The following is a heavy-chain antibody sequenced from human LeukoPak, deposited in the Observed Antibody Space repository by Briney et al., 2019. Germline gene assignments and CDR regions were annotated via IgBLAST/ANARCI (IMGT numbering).Heavy chain of an antibody. J-gene: IGHJ5*02. Sequence: GASVKVSCKASGYTFTSYGISWVRQAPGQGLEWMGWISAYNGNTNYAQKLQGRVTMTTDTSTSTAYMELRSLRSDDTAVYYCARFRVVPAASDWFDPWGQGTLVTVSS. V-gene: IGHV1-18*01. CDR2: ISAYNGNT. CDR3: ARFRVVPAASDWFDP. CDR1: GYTFTSYG. D-gene: IGHD2-2*01.